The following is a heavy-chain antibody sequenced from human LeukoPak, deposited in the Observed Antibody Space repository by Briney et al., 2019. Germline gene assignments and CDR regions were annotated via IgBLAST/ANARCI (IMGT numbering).Heavy chain of an antibody. Sequence: ASVKVSCKASGYTFTSYGISWVRQAPGQGLEWMGWINPYNGSTNYAQKLQGRVTMTTDTSTSTAYMELRSLRSDDTAVYYCARDPGQQVDYWGQGTLVTVSS. CDR1: GYTFTSYG. D-gene: IGHD6-13*01. V-gene: IGHV1-18*01. CDR2: INPYNGST. CDR3: ARDPGQQVDY. J-gene: IGHJ4*02.